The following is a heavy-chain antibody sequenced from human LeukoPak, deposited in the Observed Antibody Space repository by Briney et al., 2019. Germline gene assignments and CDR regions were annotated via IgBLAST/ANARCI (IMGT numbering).Heavy chain of an antibody. J-gene: IGHJ4*02. CDR1: IFSFSTFG. Sequence: GGSLRLSCAASIFSFSTFGFHWVRQAPGKGLEWVAFIPYDGSDKYYADSVKGRFTVSRDNSKNTLYLHMNSLRVEDTAVYYCAKGLGDYDDFRLGFWGQGTLVAVSS. CDR3: AKGLGDYDDFRLGF. V-gene: IGHV3-30*02. D-gene: IGHD4-17*01. CDR2: IPYDGSDK.